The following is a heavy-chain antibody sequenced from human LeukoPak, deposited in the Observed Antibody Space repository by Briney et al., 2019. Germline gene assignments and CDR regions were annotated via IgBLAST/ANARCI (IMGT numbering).Heavy chain of an antibody. CDR3: ARDQSGWFDP. CDR1: GGSISSSSEY. D-gene: IGHD3-10*01. Sequence: SETLSLTCTVSGGSISSSSEYWGWLRQPPGKGLEWIGNIYYSGNTYYNPSLKSRVTISVDTSKNQFSLKLSSVTAADAAVYYCARDQSGWFDPWGQGTLVTVSS. V-gene: IGHV4-39*07. CDR2: IYYSGNT. J-gene: IGHJ5*02.